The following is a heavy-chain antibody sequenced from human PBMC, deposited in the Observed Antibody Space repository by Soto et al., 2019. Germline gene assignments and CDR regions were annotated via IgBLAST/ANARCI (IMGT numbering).Heavy chain of an antibody. Sequence: QVQLVESGGGVVQPGRSLTLSCVASGFTLSNYGMHWVRQAPGKGLEWVAVIWYDGTTTYSADSVKGRFSISRDNSKNSRFLQLSSFRAEDTAVYYCARNVVSSCSPRWFDTWGQGTLVTVSS. J-gene: IGHJ5*02. CDR1: GFTLSNYG. D-gene: IGHD3-10*02. V-gene: IGHV3-33*01. CDR3: ARNVVSSCSPRWFDT. CDR2: IWYDGTTT.